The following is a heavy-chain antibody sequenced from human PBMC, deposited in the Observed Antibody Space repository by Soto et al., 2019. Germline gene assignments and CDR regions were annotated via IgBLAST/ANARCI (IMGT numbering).Heavy chain of an antibody. CDR2: IYHIGST. J-gene: IGHJ6*02. D-gene: IGHD6-13*01. CDR3: RRSSRYSTDV. CDR1: GGSINSGGYS. Sequence: PSETLSLTCTVSGGSINSGGYSWTWIRQPPGKGLEWIGIIYHIGSTYYNPSLKSRVTISVDTSKNQFSLKLSSVTAADTAVYYCRRSSRYSTDVWGQGTGSPSP. V-gene: IGHV4-30-2*03.